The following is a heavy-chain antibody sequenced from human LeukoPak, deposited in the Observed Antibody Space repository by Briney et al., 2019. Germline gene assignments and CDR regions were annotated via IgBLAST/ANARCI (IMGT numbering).Heavy chain of an antibody. D-gene: IGHD3-3*01. J-gene: IGHJ4*02. CDR3: AITARITIFGVVTAPLDY. CDR2: INPNSGGT. CDR1: GYTFTGYY. Sequence: ASVKVSCKASGYTFTGYYMHWVRQAPGQGLEWMGWINPNSGGTNHAQKFQGRVTMTRDTSISTAYMELSRLRSDDTAVYYCAITARITIFGVVTAPLDYWGQGTLVTVSS. V-gene: IGHV1-2*02.